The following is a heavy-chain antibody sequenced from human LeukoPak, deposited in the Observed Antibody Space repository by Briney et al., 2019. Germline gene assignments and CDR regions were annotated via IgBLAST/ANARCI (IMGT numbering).Heavy chain of an antibody. D-gene: IGHD4-17*01. CDR1: GFTFSSSA. CDR3: AKVYGDYFYYYYMDV. Sequence: GGSLRLSCAASGFTFSSSAMSWVRQAPGKGLEWVSSISGSGSGGSTYYADSVKGRFTISRDNSKNTLYLQMNSLRAEDTAVYYCAKVYGDYFYYYYMDVWGKGTTVTVSS. V-gene: IGHV3-23*01. J-gene: IGHJ6*03. CDR2: ISGSGSGGST.